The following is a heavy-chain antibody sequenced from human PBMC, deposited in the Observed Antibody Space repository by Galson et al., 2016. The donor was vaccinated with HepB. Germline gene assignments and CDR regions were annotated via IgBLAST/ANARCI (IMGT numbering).Heavy chain of an antibody. CDR2: IHPSGAYT. CDR3: ARANYNLLTGYYSGLDH. Sequence: SVKVSCKASDNTFSKDYIHWVRQAPGQGLQWLGTIHPSGAYTTYAQRFDGRVTMTRDTATNTVYMELRALTSKGTAVYYCARANYNLLTGYYSGLDHWGQGTLVTVSS. CDR1: DNTFSKDY. V-gene: IGHV1-46*01. J-gene: IGHJ4*02. D-gene: IGHD3-9*01.